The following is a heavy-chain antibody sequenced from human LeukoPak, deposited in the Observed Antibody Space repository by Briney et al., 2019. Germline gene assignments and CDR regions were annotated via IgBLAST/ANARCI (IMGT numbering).Heavy chain of an antibody. J-gene: IGHJ1*01. V-gene: IGHV1-69*04. CDR2: IIPILGIA. CDR1: GGTFSSYA. CDR3: ARYPDCGGDCYLPRAEYFQH. Sequence: SVKVSCKASGGTFSSYAISWVRQAPGQGLEWMGRIIPILGIANYAQKFQGRVTITADKSTSTAYMELSSLRSEDTAVYYCARYPDCGGDCYLPRAEYFQHWGQGTLVTVSS. D-gene: IGHD2-21*02.